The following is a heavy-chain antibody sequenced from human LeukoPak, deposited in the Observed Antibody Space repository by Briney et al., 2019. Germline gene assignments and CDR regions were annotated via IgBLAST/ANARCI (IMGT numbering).Heavy chain of an antibody. CDR3: ARGGFRIFHDSSFDY. CDR2: IIPILGIA. V-gene: IGHV1-69*04. J-gene: IGHJ4*02. CDR1: GGTFSSYA. D-gene: IGHD3-22*01. Sequence: ASVKVSCKASGGTFSSYAISWVRQAPGQGLEWMGRIIPILGIANYAQKFQGRVTITADKSTSTAYMELSSLRSEDTAVYYCARGGFRIFHDSSFDYWGQGTLVTVSS.